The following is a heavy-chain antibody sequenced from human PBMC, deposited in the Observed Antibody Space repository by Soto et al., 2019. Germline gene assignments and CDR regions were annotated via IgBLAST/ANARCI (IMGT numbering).Heavy chain of an antibody. CDR1: GGTFSSYA. J-gene: IGHJ4*02. CDR3: ARGYYYDSSGYYFFFDY. Sequence: GASVKVSCKASGGTFSSYAISWVRQAPGQGLEWMGGIIPIFGTANYAQKFQGRVTITADESTSPAYMELSSLRSEDTAVYYCARGYYYDSSGYYFFFDYWGQGTLVTVSS. CDR2: IIPIFGTA. V-gene: IGHV1-69*13. D-gene: IGHD3-22*01.